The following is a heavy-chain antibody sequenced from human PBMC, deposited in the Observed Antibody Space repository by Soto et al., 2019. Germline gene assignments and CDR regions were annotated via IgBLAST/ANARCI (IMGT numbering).Heavy chain of an antibody. J-gene: IGHJ4*02. CDR2: IWYDGSNK. CDR3: ARDLRGRSGGSCLDY. D-gene: IGHD2-15*01. CDR1: GFTFSSYG. Sequence: QVQLVESGGGVVQPGRSLRLSCAASGFTFSSYGMHWVRQAPGKGLEWVAVIWYDGSNKYYADSVKGRFTISRDNSKNTLYLQMNSLRAEDTAVYYCARDLRGRSGGSCLDYWGQGTLVTVSS. V-gene: IGHV3-33*01.